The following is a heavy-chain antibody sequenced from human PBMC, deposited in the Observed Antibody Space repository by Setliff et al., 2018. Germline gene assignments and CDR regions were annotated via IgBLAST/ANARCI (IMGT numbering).Heavy chain of an antibody. CDR1: GGSISSHY. CDR2: IYYSGST. CDR3: TVYNTGSSKDHY. Sequence: SETLSLTCTVSGGSISSHYWSWIRQPPGKGLEWVGSIYYSGSTNYNPSLKSRVTISVDTSKNQFSLKLSSVTAADTALYYCTVYNTGSSKDHYWGQGTLVTVS. D-gene: IGHD2-8*02. V-gene: IGHV4-59*03. J-gene: IGHJ4*02.